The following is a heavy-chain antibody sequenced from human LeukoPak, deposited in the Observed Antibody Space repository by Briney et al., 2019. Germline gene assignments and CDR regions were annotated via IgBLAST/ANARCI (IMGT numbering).Heavy chain of an antibody. CDR2: IYSGGSA. J-gene: IGHJ6*02. D-gene: IGHD3-16*01. CDR1: GFTVSSNY. V-gene: IGHV3-53*01. Sequence: GGSLRLSCAASGFTVSSNYMSWVRQAPGKGLEWVSVIYSGGSAYYADSVKGRFTISRDNSKNTLYLQMNSLRAEDTAVYYCARDRWGYPNDYYGMDVWGQGTTVPVSS. CDR3: ARDRWGYPNDYYGMDV.